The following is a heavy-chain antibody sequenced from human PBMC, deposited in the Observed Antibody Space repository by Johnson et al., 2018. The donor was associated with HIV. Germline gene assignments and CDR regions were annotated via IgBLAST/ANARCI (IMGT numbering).Heavy chain of an antibody. D-gene: IGHD1-14*01. CDR2: VWYDGSHE. J-gene: IGHJ3*02. CDR1: GFTFSSYA. V-gene: IGHV3-33*06. CDR3: VKPKNPDAFDI. Sequence: QVQLVESGGDVVQPGRSLRLSCTASGFTFSSYALHWVRQAPGKGLEWVATVWYDGSHEYYADSVKGRFTIFRDNSKNTVSLQMNSLTAEDTAVYYCVKPKNPDAFDIWGQGTKVTVSS.